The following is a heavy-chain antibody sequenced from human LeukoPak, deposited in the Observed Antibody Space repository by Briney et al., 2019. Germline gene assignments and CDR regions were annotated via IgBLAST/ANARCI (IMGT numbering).Heavy chain of an antibody. J-gene: IGHJ4*02. Sequence: SETLSLTCTVSGGSISRYYWSWIRQPPGKGLEWIGYIYYSGSTNYNPSLKSRVTISVDTSNNQFSLKLSSVTAADTAVYYCARDTSGYGRGSFDYWGQGTLVTVSS. CDR1: GGSISRYY. CDR3: ARDTSGYGRGSFDY. V-gene: IGHV4-59*01. D-gene: IGHD3-22*01. CDR2: IYYSGST.